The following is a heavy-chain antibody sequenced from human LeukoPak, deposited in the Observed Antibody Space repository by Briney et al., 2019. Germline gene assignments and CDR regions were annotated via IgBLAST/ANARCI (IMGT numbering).Heavy chain of an antibody. CDR2: MNPNSGNT. CDR3: ARAEDVSSSYAFDI. J-gene: IGHJ3*02. D-gene: IGHD6-13*01. V-gene: IGHV1-8*03. Sequence: PRASVKVSCKASGYTFTSYDINWVRQATGQGLEWMGWMNPNSGNTGYAQKFQGRVTITRNTSISTAYMELSSLRSEDTAVYYCARAEDVSSSYAFDIWGQGTMVTVSS. CDR1: GYTFTSYD.